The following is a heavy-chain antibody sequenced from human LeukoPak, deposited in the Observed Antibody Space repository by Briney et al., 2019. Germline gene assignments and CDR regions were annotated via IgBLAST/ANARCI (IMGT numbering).Heavy chain of an antibody. CDR2: IWYDGSNK. V-gene: IGHV3-33*01. D-gene: IGHD3-22*01. Sequence: GRSLRLSCAASGFTFSSYGMHWVRQAPGKGLEWVAVIWYDGSNKYYADSVKGRFTISRDNSKNTLYLQMNSLRAEDTAVYYCARVGPGYYDSSGRSRAFDIWGQGTMVTVSS. J-gene: IGHJ3*02. CDR3: ARVGPGYYDSSGRSRAFDI. CDR1: GFTFSSYG.